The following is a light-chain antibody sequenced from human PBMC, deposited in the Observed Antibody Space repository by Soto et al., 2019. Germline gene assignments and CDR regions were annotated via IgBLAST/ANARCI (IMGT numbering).Light chain of an antibody. CDR3: QQYGSSPPT. J-gene: IGKJ1*01. Sequence: EIVLTQSPGTLSLSPGERATLSCRASQSVISSYLAWYQQKPGQAPRLLIYGASSRATGIPDRFSGSGSGKDFTLTISRLEPEDFGVYYCQQYGSSPPTFGQGTKVEIK. CDR2: GAS. CDR1: QSVISSY. V-gene: IGKV3-20*01.